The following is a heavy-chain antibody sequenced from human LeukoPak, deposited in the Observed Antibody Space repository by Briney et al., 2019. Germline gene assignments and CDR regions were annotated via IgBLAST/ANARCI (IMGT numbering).Heavy chain of an antibody. Sequence: SETLSLTCTVSGGSISYYYWNWIRQPAGKGLEWIGRIYTSGRTYYNPSLKSRVSMSVDTSKNQFSLKLSSVTAADTAVYCCARLSTVTTSFDYWGQGTLATVSS. CDR2: IYTSGRT. D-gene: IGHD4-11*01. V-gene: IGHV4-4*07. CDR3: ARLSTVTTSFDY. J-gene: IGHJ4*02. CDR1: GGSISYYY.